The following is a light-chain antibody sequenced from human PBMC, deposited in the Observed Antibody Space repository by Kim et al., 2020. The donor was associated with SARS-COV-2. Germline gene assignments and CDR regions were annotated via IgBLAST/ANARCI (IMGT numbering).Light chain of an antibody. CDR1: ALPKEY. V-gene: IGLV3-25*03. Sequence: SYELTQPPSVSVSPGQTARITCSGEALPKEYAYWYQQKPGQAPLMVIYKDTERPSGIPERFSASTSGTTVTLTISGVQAEDEADYYCQSADSSDAVIFGGGTKLTVL. J-gene: IGLJ2*01. CDR2: KDT. CDR3: QSADSSDAVI.